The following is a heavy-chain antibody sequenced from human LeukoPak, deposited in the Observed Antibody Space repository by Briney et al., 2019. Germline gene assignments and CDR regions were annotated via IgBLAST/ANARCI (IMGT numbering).Heavy chain of an antibody. Sequence: PSQTLSLTCTVSGGSISSGGYYWSWIRQHPGKGLEWIGYIHYSGSTYYNPSLKSRVTISVDTSKNQFSLKLSSVTAADTAVYYCARVQSSGSVERFLRWAVSANWFDPWGQGTLVTVSS. CDR3: ARVQSSGSVERFLRWAVSANWFDP. CDR1: GGSISSGGYY. V-gene: IGHV4-31*03. CDR2: IHYSGST. D-gene: IGHD3-22*01. J-gene: IGHJ5*02.